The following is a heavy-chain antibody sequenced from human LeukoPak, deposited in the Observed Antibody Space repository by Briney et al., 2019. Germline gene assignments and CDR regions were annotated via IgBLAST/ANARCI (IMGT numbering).Heavy chain of an antibody. CDR3: AKVGYSYGFYYYMDV. CDR2: ISSSGGST. D-gene: IGHD5-18*01. J-gene: IGHJ6*03. V-gene: IGHV3-23*01. Sequence: GGSLRLSGAASGFPFSNYAMSGVRPAPGKGLEGVSVISSSGGSTDYADPVKGRFTISRDNSKNTLYLQMNSLRAEDTAVYYCAKVGYSYGFYYYMDVWGKGTTVTVSS. CDR1: GFPFSNYA.